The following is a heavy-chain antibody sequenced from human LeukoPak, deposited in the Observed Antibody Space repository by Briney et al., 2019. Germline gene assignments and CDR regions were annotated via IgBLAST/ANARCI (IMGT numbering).Heavy chain of an antibody. Sequence: ASVKVSCKASGYTFTSYGISWVRQAPGQGLEWMGWISAYNGNTNYAQKLQGRVTMTTDTSTSTAYMELRSLRSDDTAVYYCSTVGTALEWSKPLWYFDYWGQGTLVTVSS. CDR1: GYTFTSYG. J-gene: IGHJ4*02. CDR3: STVGTALEWSKPLWYFDY. V-gene: IGHV1-18*01. D-gene: IGHD3-3*01. CDR2: ISAYNGNT.